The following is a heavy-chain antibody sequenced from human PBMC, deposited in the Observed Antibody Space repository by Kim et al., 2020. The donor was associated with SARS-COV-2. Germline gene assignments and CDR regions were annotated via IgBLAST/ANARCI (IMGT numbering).Heavy chain of an antibody. CDR3: ARANIAARDFDY. D-gene: IGHD6-6*01. CDR1: GDSVSSNIAA. CDR2: TYYRSKRYN. Sequence: SQTLSLSCAISGDSVSSNIAAWNWIRQSPPRGLEWLGNTYYRSKRYNYYTVSVKSRITINPDTSKNQFSLQLNSVTPEDTAVYYCARANIAARDFDYWGQGTLVTVSS. V-gene: IGHV6-1*01. J-gene: IGHJ4*02.